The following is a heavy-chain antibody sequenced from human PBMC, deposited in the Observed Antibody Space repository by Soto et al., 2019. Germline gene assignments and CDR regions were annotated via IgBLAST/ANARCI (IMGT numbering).Heavy chain of an antibody. V-gene: IGHV3-64D*06. D-gene: IGHD1-26*01. CDR2: ISSNGGST. CDR1: GFTFSSYA. J-gene: IGHJ1*01. CDR3: VKLKWELLHDFQH. Sequence: GSLRLSCSASGFTFSSYAMHWVRQAPGKGLEYVSAISSNGGSTYYADSVKGRFTISRDNSKNMLYLQMSSLRAEDTAVYYCVKLKWELLHDFQHWGQGTLVTVSS.